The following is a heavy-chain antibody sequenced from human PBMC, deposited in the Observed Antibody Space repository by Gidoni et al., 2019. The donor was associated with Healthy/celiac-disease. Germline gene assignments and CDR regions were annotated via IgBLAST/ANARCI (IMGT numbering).Heavy chain of an antibody. Sequence: QITLKESGPTLVKPTQTLTLTCTFSGFSLSTSGVGVGWIRQPPGKALEWLALIYWDDDKRYSPSLKSRLTITKDTSKNQVVLTMTNMDPVDTATYYCARTTFVAAAGTAWFDPWGQGTLVTVSP. CDR2: IYWDDDK. V-gene: IGHV2-5*02. D-gene: IGHD6-13*01. CDR1: GFSLSTSGVG. J-gene: IGHJ5*02. CDR3: ARTTFVAAAGTAWFDP.